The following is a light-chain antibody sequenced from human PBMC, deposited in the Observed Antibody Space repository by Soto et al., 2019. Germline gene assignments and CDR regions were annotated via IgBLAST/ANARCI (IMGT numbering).Light chain of an antibody. CDR3: QQYGSSPRT. J-gene: IGKJ1*01. CDR1: HSVTSSS. CDR2: GAS. V-gene: IGKV3-20*01. Sequence: EIVLTQSPGTLSFSPGERVTLSCRASHSVTSSSLAWYQQRPGQAPRLLIYGASSRATGIPDRFSGSGSGTDSTLTISRLEPEDFAVYYCQQYGSSPRTFGQGTKVEVK.